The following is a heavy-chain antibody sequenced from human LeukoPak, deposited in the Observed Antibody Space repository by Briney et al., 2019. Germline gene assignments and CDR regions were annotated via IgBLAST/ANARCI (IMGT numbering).Heavy chain of an antibody. V-gene: IGHV1-18*04. D-gene: IGHD3-3*01. CDR1: GYTFTGYY. CDR2: ISAYNGNT. Sequence: ASVKVSCKASGYTFTGYYMHWVRQAPGQGLEWMGWISAYNGNTNYAQKLQGRVTMTTDTSTSTAYMELRSLRSDDTAVYYCARDPPYYDFWSGFLESGYYYYGMDVWGQGTTVTVSS. J-gene: IGHJ6*02. CDR3: ARDPPYYDFWSGFLESGYYYYGMDV.